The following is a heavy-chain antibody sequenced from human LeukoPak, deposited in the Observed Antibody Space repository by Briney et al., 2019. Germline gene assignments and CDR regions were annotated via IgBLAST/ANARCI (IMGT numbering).Heavy chain of an antibody. CDR3: ARDRGSPLGYCSSTSCYQFDY. V-gene: IGHV1-69*05. Sequence: SVKVPCKASGGTFSSYAISWVRQAPGQGLEWMGGIIPIFGTANYAQKFQGRVTITTDESTSTAYMELSSLRSEDTAVYYCARDRGSPLGYCSSTSCYQFDYWGQGTLVTVSS. D-gene: IGHD2-2*01. CDR2: IIPIFGTA. J-gene: IGHJ4*02. CDR1: GGTFSSYA.